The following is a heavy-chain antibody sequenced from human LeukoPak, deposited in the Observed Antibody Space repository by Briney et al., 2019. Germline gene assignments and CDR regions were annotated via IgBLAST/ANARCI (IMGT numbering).Heavy chain of an antibody. V-gene: IGHV1-2*02. CDR3: AREKGPRAPVNWFDP. CDR2: INPNSGGT. CDR1: GYTFTGYY. Sequence: ASVKVSCKASGYTFTGYYMHWVRQAPGQGLEWMGWINPNSGGTNYAQKFQGRVTMTRDTSISTAYMELSSLRSEDTAVYYCAREKGPRAPVNWFDPWGQGTLVTVSS. J-gene: IGHJ5*02.